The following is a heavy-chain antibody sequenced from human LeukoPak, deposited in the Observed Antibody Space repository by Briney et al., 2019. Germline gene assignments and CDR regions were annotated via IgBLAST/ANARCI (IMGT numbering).Heavy chain of an antibody. V-gene: IGHV3-48*04. J-gene: IGHJ5*02. CDR1: GFTFSSYS. D-gene: IGHD3-3*01. CDR2: ISSSSSTI. CDR3: ARGPRFLEWLSGNWFDP. Sequence: PGGSLRLSCAASGFTFSSYSMNWVRQAPGKGLEWVSYISSSSSTIYYADSVKGRFTISRDNAKNSLYLQMNSLRAEDTAVYYCARGPRFLEWLSGNWFDPWGQGTLVTVSS.